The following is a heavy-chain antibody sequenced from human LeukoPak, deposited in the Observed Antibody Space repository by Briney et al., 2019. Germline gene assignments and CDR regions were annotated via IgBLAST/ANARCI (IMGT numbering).Heavy chain of an antibody. CDR2: LYSGGAT. Sequence: GGSLRLSCAASGFTVSSNYMSWVRQAPGKGLEWVSALYSGGATYYADSVKGRFTISRDNSKNTLYLQMNSLRAEDTAVYYCAREGISQYYFYGMDVWGQGTTVIVSS. V-gene: IGHV3-53*01. D-gene: IGHD2-21*01. CDR1: GFTVSSNY. CDR3: AREGISQYYFYGMDV. J-gene: IGHJ6*02.